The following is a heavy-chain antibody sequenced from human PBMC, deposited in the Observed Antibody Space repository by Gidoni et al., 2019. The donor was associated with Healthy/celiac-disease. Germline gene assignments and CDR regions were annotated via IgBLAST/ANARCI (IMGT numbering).Heavy chain of an antibody. D-gene: IGHD3-22*01. V-gene: IGHV1-69*02. J-gene: IGHJ4*02. CDR2: IIPILGIA. CDR1: GGTFSSYT. CDR3: AEEGTYYYDSSGSGGGY. Sequence: QVQLVQSGAEVKKPGSSVKVSCKASGGTFSSYTISWVRQAPGQGLEWMGRIIPILGIANYAQKFQGRVTITADKSTSTAYMELSSLRSEDTAVYYCAEEGTYYYDSSGSGGGYWGQGTLVTVSS.